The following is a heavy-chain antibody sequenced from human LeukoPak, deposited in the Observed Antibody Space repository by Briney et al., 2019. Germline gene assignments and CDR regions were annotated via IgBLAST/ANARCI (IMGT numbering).Heavy chain of an antibody. CDR2: IIPMLGIV. Sequence: SVKVSCKASGGTFNSYTISWVRQAPGQGLEWMGRIIPMLGIVNYAQKLQGRVTITADQSTSTAYMELSSLRSEDTAIYYCARTYCSSTSCYTQWFDPWGQATLVTVSS. CDR3: ARTYCSSTSCYTQWFDP. V-gene: IGHV1-69*02. D-gene: IGHD2-2*01. J-gene: IGHJ5*02. CDR1: GGTFNSYT.